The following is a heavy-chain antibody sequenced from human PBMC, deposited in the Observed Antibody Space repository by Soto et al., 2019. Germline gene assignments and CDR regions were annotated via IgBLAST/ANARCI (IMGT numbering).Heavy chain of an antibody. CDR3: ARGYCSSSSCYKVGWFDP. V-gene: IGHV4-39*02. J-gene: IGHJ5*02. D-gene: IGHD2-2*02. CDR1: GDSISSSTYY. Sequence: LLQESGPGLVKPSETLSLICSVSGDSISSSTYYWGWIRQPPGKGLEWIGSFYYSGSTYYNPSLKSRVTISVDTSKNHFSLKLTSVTAADTAVYYCARGYCSSSSCYKVGWFDPWGQGTLVTVSS. CDR2: FYYSGST.